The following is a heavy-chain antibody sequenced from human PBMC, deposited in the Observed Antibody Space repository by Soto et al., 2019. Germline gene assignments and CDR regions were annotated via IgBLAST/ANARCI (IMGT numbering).Heavy chain of an antibody. CDR1: GFTFSSYS. V-gene: IGHV3-21*01. Sequence: EVQLVESGGGLVKPGGSLRLSCAASGFTFSSYSMNWVRQAPGKALEWVSSISSSSSYIYYADSVKSRFTISRDNANNSLYLQMNILRAEDTAVYYCARAYCSSTSCSLYYYYYGMDVCGQGTTVTVSS. CDR2: ISSSSSYI. J-gene: IGHJ6*02. D-gene: IGHD2-2*01. CDR3: ARAYCSSTSCSLYYYYYGMDV.